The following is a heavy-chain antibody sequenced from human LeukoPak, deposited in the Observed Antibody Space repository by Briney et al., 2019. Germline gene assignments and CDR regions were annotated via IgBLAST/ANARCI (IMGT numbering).Heavy chain of an antibody. J-gene: IGHJ4*02. D-gene: IGHD6-19*01. CDR2: IKPDGSEK. CDR1: GFTFTNFA. Sequence: GGSLRLSCAASGFTFTNFAMAWVRQAPGKGLEWVASIKPDGSEKYYVDSVKGRFTISRDSAKSSLYLQMNTLRAEDTAVYYCARDRGSSGWYEFDYWGQGTLVTVSS. CDR3: ARDRGSSGWYEFDY. V-gene: IGHV3-7*01.